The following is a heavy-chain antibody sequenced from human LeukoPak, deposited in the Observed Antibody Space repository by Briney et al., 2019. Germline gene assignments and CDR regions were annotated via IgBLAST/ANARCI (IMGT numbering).Heavy chain of an antibody. D-gene: IGHD5-18*01. CDR2: IKQDGSEK. J-gene: IGHJ3*01. CDR1: GFTFSSYW. CDR3: ARRELLGYSYGLGAFNV. V-gene: IGHV3-7*01. Sequence: GGSLRLSCAASGFTFSSYWMSWVRQAPGKGLEWVANIKQDGSEKYYVDSVKGRFTISRDNAKNSLYLQMNSLRAEDTAVYYCARRELLGYSYGLGAFNVWGQGTMVTVSS.